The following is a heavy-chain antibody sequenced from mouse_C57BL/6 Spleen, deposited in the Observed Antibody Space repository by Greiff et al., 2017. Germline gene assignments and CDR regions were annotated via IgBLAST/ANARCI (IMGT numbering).Heavy chain of an antibody. Sequence: VQLQQSGPELVKPGASVKISCKASGYTFTDYYMTWVKQSHGKSLAWIGDINPNNGGTSYNQKFKGKATLTVDKSSSTAYMELRSLTSEDSAVYYCARRTGTGYFDVWGTGTTVTVSS. V-gene: IGHV1-26*01. J-gene: IGHJ1*03. CDR2: INPNNGGT. D-gene: IGHD4-1*01. CDR3: ARRTGTGYFDV. CDR1: GYTFTDYY.